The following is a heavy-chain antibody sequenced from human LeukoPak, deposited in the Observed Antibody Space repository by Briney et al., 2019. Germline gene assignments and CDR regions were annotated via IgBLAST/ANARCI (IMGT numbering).Heavy chain of an antibody. Sequence: ASVKVSCKASGYTFTGHYVHWVRQAPGQGLEWMGWINGNTGDTNYAQRFQGRVTMIRETSISTMYMELSRLRSDDTAVNYCAREYSSSLFDYWGQGTLVTVSS. CDR2: INGNTGDT. V-gene: IGHV1-2*02. CDR1: GYTFTGHY. D-gene: IGHD6-13*01. CDR3: AREYSSSLFDY. J-gene: IGHJ4*02.